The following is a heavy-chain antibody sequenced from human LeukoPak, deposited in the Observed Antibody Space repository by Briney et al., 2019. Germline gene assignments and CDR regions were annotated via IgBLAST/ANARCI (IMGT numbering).Heavy chain of an antibody. Sequence: GGSLRLSCAASGFTFSSYSMNWVRQAPGKGLEWVSSISSSSSYIYYADSVKGRFTISRDNAKNSLYLQMNSLRAEDTAVYYCARPRGESGYYYMDVWGKGTTVTVSS. CDR3: ARPRGESGYYYMDV. D-gene: IGHD3-16*01. CDR1: GFTFSSYS. CDR2: ISSSSSYI. V-gene: IGHV3-21*01. J-gene: IGHJ6*03.